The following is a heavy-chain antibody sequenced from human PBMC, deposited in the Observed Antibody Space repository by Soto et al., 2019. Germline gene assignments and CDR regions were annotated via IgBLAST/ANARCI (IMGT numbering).Heavy chain of an antibody. V-gene: IGHV3-21*01. CDR1: GFTFSSYS. CDR2: ISRTSNYI. J-gene: IGHJ4*02. Sequence: EVQVVESGGGLVKPGGSLTLSCAASGFTFSSYSMNWVRQAPGKGLEWVSSISRTSNYIYYTDSVKGRFTISRDNAKNSIYLQMNSLRAEDTATYYCASGVFGLVSPVIGGYWGQGTPVTVSS. CDR3: ASGVFGLVSPVIGGY. D-gene: IGHD3-3*01.